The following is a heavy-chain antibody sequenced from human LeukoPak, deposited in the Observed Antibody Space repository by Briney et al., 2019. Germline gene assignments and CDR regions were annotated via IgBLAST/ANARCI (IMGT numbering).Heavy chain of an antibody. J-gene: IGHJ6*03. Sequence: PGGSLRLSCAASGFTFSSYWMSWVRQAPGKGLEWVANIKQDGSEKYYVDSVKGRFTISRDNAKNSLYLQMNRLRAEDTAVYYCARGSSSWYYYYYYMDVWGKGTTVTISS. CDR2: IKQDGSEK. D-gene: IGHD6-13*01. CDR1: GFTFSSYW. V-gene: IGHV3-7*01. CDR3: ARGSSSWYYYYYYMDV.